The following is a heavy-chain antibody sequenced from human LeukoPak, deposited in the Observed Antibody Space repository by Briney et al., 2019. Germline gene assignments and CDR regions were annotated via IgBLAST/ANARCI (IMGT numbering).Heavy chain of an antibody. Sequence: SETLSLTCTVSGGPISSYYWSWIRQPAGKGLEGIGRIYTKGSTNYNPSLKRGVTMSVDTTKNQISLKLSSVTAADTAVYYCLRDTIYYYYGMDVWGQGTTVTVSS. J-gene: IGHJ6*02. CDR2: IYTKGST. V-gene: IGHV4-4*07. CDR1: GGPISSYY. D-gene: IGHD2-2*01. CDR3: LRDTIYYYYGMDV.